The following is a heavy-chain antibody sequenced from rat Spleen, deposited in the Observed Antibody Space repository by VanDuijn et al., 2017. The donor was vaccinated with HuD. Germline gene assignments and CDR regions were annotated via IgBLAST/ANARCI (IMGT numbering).Heavy chain of an antibody. CDR2: ISTRGGST. D-gene: IGHD2-7*01. CDR3: ARRPRYPCYFDY. Sequence: EVQLVESGGDLVQPGRSVKLSCAASGFTFSSFPMAWVRQAPTKGLEWVATISTRGGSTYYRDSVKGRFTISRDNAKNTQYLQMASLRSEDTATYYCARRPRYPCYFDYWGQGVMVTVSS. J-gene: IGHJ2*01. CDR1: GFTFSSFP. V-gene: IGHV5-46*01.